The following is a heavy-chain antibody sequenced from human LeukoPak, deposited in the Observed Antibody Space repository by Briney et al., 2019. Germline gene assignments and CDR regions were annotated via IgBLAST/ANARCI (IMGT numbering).Heavy chain of an antibody. V-gene: IGHV5-51*01. CDR1: GYSFINYW. D-gene: IGHD2-2*01. CDR2: IFPGDSDT. CDR3: ARGGPSYALDD. J-gene: IGHJ4*02. Sequence: GESLKISCKGFGYSFINYWIGWVRQMPGKGLEWMGIIFPGDSDTRCSPSFQGQVTISVDKSISTAYLQWSSLKASDTAMYYCARGGPSYALDDWGQGTLVTVSS.